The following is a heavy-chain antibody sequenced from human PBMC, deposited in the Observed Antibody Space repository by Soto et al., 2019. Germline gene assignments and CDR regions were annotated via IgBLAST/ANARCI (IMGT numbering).Heavy chain of an antibody. J-gene: IGHJ6*02. V-gene: IGHV3-30*18. CDR2: ISYDGSNK. CDR1: GFTFSSYG. CDR3: AKGGLEPYYYYYYGMDV. D-gene: IGHD1-1*01. Sequence: GGSLRLSCAASGFTFSSYGMHWVRQAPGKGLEWVAVISYDGSNKYYADSVKGRFTISRDNSKNTLYLQMNSLRAEDMAVYYCAKGGLEPYYYYYYGMDVWGQGTTVTVSS.